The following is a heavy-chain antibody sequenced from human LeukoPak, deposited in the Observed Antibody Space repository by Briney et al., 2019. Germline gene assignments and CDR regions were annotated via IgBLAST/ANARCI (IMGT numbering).Heavy chain of an antibody. D-gene: IGHD6-19*01. CDR2: ISSSGSTI. CDR3: ASEGSSGWYADY. CDR1: GFTFSSYE. Sequence: GGSLRLSCAASGFTFSSYEMNWVRQAPGKGLEWVSYISSSGSTIYYADSVKGRFTISRDNAKNSLYLQMNSLRAEDTAVYYCASEGSSGWYADYWGQGTLVTVSS. V-gene: IGHV3-48*03. J-gene: IGHJ4*02.